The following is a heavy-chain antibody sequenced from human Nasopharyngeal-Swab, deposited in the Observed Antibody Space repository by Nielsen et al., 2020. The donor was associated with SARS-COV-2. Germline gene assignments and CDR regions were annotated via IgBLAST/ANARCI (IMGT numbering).Heavy chain of an antibody. CDR3: ARDLYRQQWPLYNYYGMDV. CDR1: GFTFSSYP. J-gene: IGHJ6*02. V-gene: IGHV3-30*04. D-gene: IGHD6-19*01. CDR2: ISYGGGDE. Sequence: GESLKISCEASGFTFSSYPMQWVRRAPGKGLEWVSVISYGGGDEHYADSVKGRFTISRDNSKNTLYLQMNSLTVDDTAVYYCARDLYRQQWPLYNYYGMDVWGQGTTVTVSS.